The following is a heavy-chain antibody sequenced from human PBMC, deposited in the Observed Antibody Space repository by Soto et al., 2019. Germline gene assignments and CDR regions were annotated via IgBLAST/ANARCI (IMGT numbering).Heavy chain of an antibody. Sequence: QVQLVQSGAEVKKPGASVKVSCKASGYTFTSYDINWVRQATGQXXXXXXXXNXNSGNTGYAQKFQGRVTMTRNTSISTAYMELSSLRSEDTAVYYCARARIVVVAATLSHYGMDVWGQGTTVTVSS. V-gene: IGHV1-8*01. J-gene: IGHJ6*02. CDR1: GYTFTSYD. D-gene: IGHD2-15*01. CDR3: ARARIVVVAATLSHYGMDV. CDR2: XNXNSGNT.